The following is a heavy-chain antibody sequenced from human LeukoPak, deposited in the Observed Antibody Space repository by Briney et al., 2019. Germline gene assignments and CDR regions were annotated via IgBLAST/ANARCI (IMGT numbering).Heavy chain of an antibody. V-gene: IGHV1-18*01. J-gene: IGHJ4*02. Sequence: ASVKVSCKASGYTFASYGISWVRQAPGQGLEWMGWISAYDGNTNYAQKFQGRVTITADESTSTAYMELSSLRSEDTAVYYCASGSRSSGWHRYYFDYWGQGTLVTVSS. CDR2: ISAYDGNT. CDR3: ASGSRSSGWHRYYFDY. CDR1: GYTFASYG. D-gene: IGHD6-19*01.